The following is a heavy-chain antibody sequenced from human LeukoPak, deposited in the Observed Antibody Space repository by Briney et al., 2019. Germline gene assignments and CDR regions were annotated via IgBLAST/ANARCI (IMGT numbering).Heavy chain of an antibody. J-gene: IGHJ4*02. V-gene: IGHV3-11*04. CDR3: ARDPRTVRI. Sequence: GRCLRLSRAASGFTFTDNYMTWVRRAPGKGVEWLSYISGNGGVIQYADSVKGRFTISRDNAKNLLYLQMDSLRVEDTAIYYCARDPRTVRIWGQGTLVTVSS. CDR1: GFTFTDNY. D-gene: IGHD1-1*01. CDR2: ISGNGGVI.